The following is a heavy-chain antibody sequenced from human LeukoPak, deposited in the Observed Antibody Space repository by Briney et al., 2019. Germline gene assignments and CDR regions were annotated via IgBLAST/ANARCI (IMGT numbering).Heavy chain of an antibody. Sequence: GASVKVSCKVSGYTLTELSMHWVRQAPGKGPEWMGGFDPEDGETIYAQKFQGRVTMTEDTSTDTAYMELSSLRSEDTAVYYCVCGPIVVVVAATTFDYWGQGTLVTVSS. CDR2: FDPEDGET. CDR1: GYTLTELS. J-gene: IGHJ4*02. CDR3: VCGPIVVVVAATTFDY. D-gene: IGHD2-15*01. V-gene: IGHV1-24*01.